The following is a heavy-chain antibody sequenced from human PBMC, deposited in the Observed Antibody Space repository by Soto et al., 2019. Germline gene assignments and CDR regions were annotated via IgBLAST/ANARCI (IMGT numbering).Heavy chain of an antibody. CDR2: ISYDGSNK. J-gene: IGHJ4*02. D-gene: IGHD6-13*01. CDR3: ARDSSWYYFDY. Sequence: QVQLVESGGGVVQPGRSLRLSCAASGFTFSSYAMHWVRQAPGKGLEWVAVISYDGSNKYYADSVKGRFTISRDNSKNQLYLQMNSLRAEDTAVYYCARDSSWYYFDYWGQGTLVTVSS. V-gene: IGHV3-30-3*01. CDR1: GFTFSSYA.